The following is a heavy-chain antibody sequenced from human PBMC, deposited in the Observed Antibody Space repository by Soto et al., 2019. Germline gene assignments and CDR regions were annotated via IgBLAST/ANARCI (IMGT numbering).Heavy chain of an antibody. D-gene: IGHD4-17*01. CDR2: IYYSGST. J-gene: IGHJ6*02. CDR1: GGSISSGDYY. Sequence: SETLSLTCTVSGGSISSGDYYWSWIRQPPGKGLEWIGYIYYSGSTYYTPSLKSRVTISVDTSKNQFSLKLSSVTAADTAVYYCARVRTVAHYYYYYGMDVWGQGTTVTVSS. CDR3: ARVRTVAHYYYYYGMDV. V-gene: IGHV4-30-4*01.